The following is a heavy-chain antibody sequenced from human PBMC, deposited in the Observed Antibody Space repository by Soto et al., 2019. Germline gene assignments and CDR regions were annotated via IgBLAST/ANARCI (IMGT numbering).Heavy chain of an antibody. CDR2: IWYDGSNK. Sequence: PGGSLRLSCAASGVTFSSYGMHWVRQAPGKGLEWVAVIWYDGSNKYYADSVKGRFTISRDNSKNTLYLQMNSLRSEDTAVYYCARVYGPRGWFDPWGQGTLVTVSS. J-gene: IGHJ5*02. CDR3: ARVYGPRGWFDP. V-gene: IGHV3-33*08. D-gene: IGHD2-8*01. CDR1: GVTFSSYG.